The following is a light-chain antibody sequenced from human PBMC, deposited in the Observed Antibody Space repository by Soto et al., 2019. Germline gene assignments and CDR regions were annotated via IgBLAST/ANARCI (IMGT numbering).Light chain of an antibody. V-gene: IGLV2-14*01. J-gene: IGLJ1*01. Sequence: QSVLTQPASVSGSPGQSITISCTGTSSDVGGYNYVSWYQQHPGKAPKLMIYDVSNRPSGVSNRFSGSKSGNTASLTISGLQAEDEADYYSSSYTSSSVYVFGTGTKVTVL. CDR2: DVS. CDR1: SSDVGGYNY. CDR3: SSYTSSSVYV.